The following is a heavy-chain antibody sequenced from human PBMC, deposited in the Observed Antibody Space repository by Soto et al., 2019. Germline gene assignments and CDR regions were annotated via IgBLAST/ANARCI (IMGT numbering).Heavy chain of an antibody. Sequence: QSLSLTCAISGDSVSSDSAACNWIRQSPSRGLEWLGRTYYRSKWNNDYGLSVKSRITINPDTSKNQFSLHLHSVTPEDTAVYYCAGVTWFRAMDVWGQGTPVTVSS. D-gene: IGHD3-10*01. CDR2: TYYRSKWNN. CDR1: GDSVSSDSAA. CDR3: AGVTWFRAMDV. V-gene: IGHV6-1*01. J-gene: IGHJ6*02.